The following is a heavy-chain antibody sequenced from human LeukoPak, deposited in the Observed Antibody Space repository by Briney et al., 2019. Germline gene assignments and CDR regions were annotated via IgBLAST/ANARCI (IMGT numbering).Heavy chain of an antibody. J-gene: IGHJ4*02. CDR2: ISAYNGNT. V-gene: IGHV1-18*04. CDR3: ARVVYDSSGYWPKN. CDR1: GYTFGTHW. Sequence: GASVKVSCKASGYTFGTHWMHWVRQAPGQGLEWMGWISAYNGNTNYAQKLQGRVTMTTDTSTSTAYMELRSLRSDDTAVYYCARVVYDSSGYWPKNWGQGTLVTVSS. D-gene: IGHD3-22*01.